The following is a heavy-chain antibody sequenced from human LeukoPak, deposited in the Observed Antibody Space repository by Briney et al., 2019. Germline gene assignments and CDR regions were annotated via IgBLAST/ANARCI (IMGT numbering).Heavy chain of an antibody. D-gene: IGHD3-10*01. V-gene: IGHV4-39*07. CDR2: IYYSGST. Sequence: SETLSLTCTVSGGSISSSSYYWGWIRQPPGKGLEWIGSIYYSGSTYYNPSHKSRATISVDTSKNQFSLKLSSVTAADTAVYYCARDRLQYYGSGSYYRAAPPPFDYWGQGTLVTVSS. CDR3: ARDRLQYYGSGSYYRAAPPPFDY. CDR1: GGSISSSSYY. J-gene: IGHJ4*02.